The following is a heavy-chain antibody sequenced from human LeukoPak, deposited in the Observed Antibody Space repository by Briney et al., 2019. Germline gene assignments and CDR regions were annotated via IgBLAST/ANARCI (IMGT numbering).Heavy chain of an antibody. V-gene: IGHV3-23*01. Sequence: ETLSLTCTVSGYSISSGYYWGWIRQPPGKGLEWVSAISGSGGSTYYADSVKGRFTISRDNSKNTLYLQMNSLRAEDTAVYYCAKVMPYTPWRDWGQGTLVTVSS. J-gene: IGHJ4*02. CDR3: AKVMPYTPWRD. CDR2: ISGSGGST. CDR1: GYSISSGYY. D-gene: IGHD2-15*01.